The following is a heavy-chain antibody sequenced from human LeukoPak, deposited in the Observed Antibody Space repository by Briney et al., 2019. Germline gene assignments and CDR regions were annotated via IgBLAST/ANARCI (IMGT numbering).Heavy chain of an antibody. J-gene: IGHJ4*02. D-gene: IGHD3-10*01. V-gene: IGHV3-30-3*01. CDR2: ISYDGSNK. CDR1: GFTFSNYA. Sequence: PGGPLRLSCAASGFTFSNYAMHWVRQAPGKGLEWVAVISYDGSNKYYADSVKGRFTISRDNSKNTLYLQMNSLRAEDTAVYYCARGTYGSGSYYMDPKYDYWGQGTLVTVSS. CDR3: ARGTYGSGSYYMDPKYDY.